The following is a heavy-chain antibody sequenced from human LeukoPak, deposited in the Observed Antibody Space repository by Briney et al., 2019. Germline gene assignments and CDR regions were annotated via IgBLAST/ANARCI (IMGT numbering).Heavy chain of an antibody. CDR2: IYSGGST. J-gene: IGHJ5*02. Sequence: GGSLRLSCAASGFTVSSNYMSWVRQAPGKGLEWVSVIYSGGSTYYADSVKGRFTISRDNSKNTLYLQMNSLRAEDTAVHYCARDFSSDGYNWFDPWGQGTLVTVSS. V-gene: IGHV3-66*01. D-gene: IGHD2-15*01. CDR1: GFTVSSNY. CDR3: ARDFSSDGYNWFDP.